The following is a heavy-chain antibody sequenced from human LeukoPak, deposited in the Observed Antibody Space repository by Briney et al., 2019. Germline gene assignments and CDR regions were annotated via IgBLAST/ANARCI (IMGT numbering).Heavy chain of an antibody. Sequence: GASVKVSCKASGYTFTSYYMHWVRQAPGQGLEWMGIINPSGGSTSYAQKFQGRVTMTRDTSTSTVYMELSSLRSEDTAVYYCAREIIAVAGSYWYFDLWGRGTLVTVSS. CDR2: INPSGGST. D-gene: IGHD6-19*01. J-gene: IGHJ2*01. CDR1: GYTFTSYY. CDR3: AREIIAVAGSYWYFDL. V-gene: IGHV1-46*01.